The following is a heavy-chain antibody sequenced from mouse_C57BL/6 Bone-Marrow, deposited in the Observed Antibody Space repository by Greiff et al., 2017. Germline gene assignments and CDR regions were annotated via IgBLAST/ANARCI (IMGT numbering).Heavy chain of an antibody. Sequence: QVHVKQSGAELVRPGASVKLSCKASGYTFTDYYINWVKQRPGQGLEWIARIYPGSGNTYYNEKFKGKATLTAEKSSSTAYMQLSSLTSEDSAVYFCARRGLLEDYYAMDDWGQGNSVTGAS. CDR2: IYPGSGNT. CDR1: GYTFTDYY. V-gene: IGHV1-76*01. D-gene: IGHD2-3*01. J-gene: IGHJ4*01. CDR3: ARRGLLEDYYAMDD.